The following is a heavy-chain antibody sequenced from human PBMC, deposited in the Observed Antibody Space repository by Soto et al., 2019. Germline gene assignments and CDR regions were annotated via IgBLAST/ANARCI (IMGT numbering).Heavy chain of an antibody. Sequence: SETLSLTCTVSGASISSSNYYWGWIRQPPGRWLEWIGTMYYSGRTYYNPSLKSRVTTSVDTSKNQFSLKLSAVTATDTAVYYCARHGNTVTTGYYYGMDVWGQGTTVTVSS. D-gene: IGHD4-17*01. CDR2: MYYSGRT. V-gene: IGHV4-39*01. CDR3: ARHGNTVTTGYYYGMDV. CDR1: GASISSSNYY. J-gene: IGHJ6*02.